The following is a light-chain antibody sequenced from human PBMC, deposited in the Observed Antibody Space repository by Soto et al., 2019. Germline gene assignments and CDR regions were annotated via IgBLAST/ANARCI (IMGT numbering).Light chain of an antibody. J-gene: IGKJ1*01. CDR2: GAS. Sequence: DIQMTQSPSSLSASVGDRVTITCRASQYIGDFLNWYQQTPGKAPKLLIFGASNLHIGVPSRFSGSGSGTEFTLTINHLQREDFATYYCQESFFTLGTFGRGTKVEI. CDR3: QESFFTLGT. V-gene: IGKV1-39*01. CDR1: QYIGDF.